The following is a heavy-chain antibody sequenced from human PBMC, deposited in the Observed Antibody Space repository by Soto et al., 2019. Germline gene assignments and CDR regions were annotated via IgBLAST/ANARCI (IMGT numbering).Heavy chain of an antibody. CDR2: VSIGGST. CDR3: AKRRGAGGHFDY. CDR1: GFTFSSYA. Sequence: DVQFLESGGGLVQPEGSLRLSCAASGFTFSSYAMGWVRQGPGKGLEWVAVVSIGGSTHYADSVRGRFTISRDNSKNTLSLQMQSLTAEDTAVYFCAKRRGAGGHFDYWGQGALVTVSS. V-gene: IGHV3-23*01. J-gene: IGHJ4*02. D-gene: IGHD2-15*01.